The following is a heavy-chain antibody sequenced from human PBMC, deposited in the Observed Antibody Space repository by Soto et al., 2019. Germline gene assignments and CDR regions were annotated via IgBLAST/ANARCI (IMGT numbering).Heavy chain of an antibody. CDR1: GFTFSSYG. D-gene: IGHD4-17*01. V-gene: IGHV3-30*18. Sequence: GGSLRLSCAASGFTFSSYGMHWVRQAPGKGLEWVAVISYDGSNKYYADSAKGRFTISRDNSKNTLYLQMNSLRAEDTAVYYCAKGDYGGKVGAFDIWGQGTMVTVSS. CDR3: AKGDYGGKVGAFDI. J-gene: IGHJ3*02. CDR2: ISYDGSNK.